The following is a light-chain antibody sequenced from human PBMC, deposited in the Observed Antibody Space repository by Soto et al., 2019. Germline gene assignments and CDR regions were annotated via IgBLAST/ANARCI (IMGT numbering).Light chain of an antibody. V-gene: IGKV3-20*01. CDR3: QQFSLPYT. J-gene: IGKJ2*01. CDR1: QSVISHY. Sequence: EIVLTQSPGTLSLSPGERATLSCRASQSVISHYLAWYQQKPGQAPRLLIYGASSRATGIPDRFSGSGSGTDFTLTISRLEPEDFAVYYCQQFSLPYTFGQGTKLQI. CDR2: GAS.